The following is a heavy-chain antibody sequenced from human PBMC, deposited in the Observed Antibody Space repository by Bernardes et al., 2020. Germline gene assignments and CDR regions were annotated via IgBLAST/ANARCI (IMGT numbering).Heavy chain of an antibody. CDR3: ARVPPKASTTGTTFFDI. Sequence: SETLSLTCTVSGGSIRSYYWIWIRQPPGKGLEWIGYIYYSGSTNYNPSLKSRVTTSVDMSKNQISLKLTSVTAADTAVYYCARVPPKASTTGTTFFDIWGQDTVVTVSS. J-gene: IGHJ3*02. D-gene: IGHD1-1*01. CDR1: GGSIRSYY. CDR2: IYYSGST. V-gene: IGHV4-59*01.